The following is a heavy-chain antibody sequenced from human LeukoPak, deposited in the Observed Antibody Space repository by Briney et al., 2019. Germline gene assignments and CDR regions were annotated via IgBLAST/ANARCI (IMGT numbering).Heavy chain of an antibody. J-gene: IGHJ6*03. CDR3: AKGSRPGYSYGPREYYYYMDV. Sequence: GGSLRLSCAASGLTFSSYGMSWVRQAPGKGLEWVSAISGSGGSTFYADSVKGRFTISRDNSKNTLYLQMNSLRAEDTAVYYCAKGSRPGYSYGPREYYYYMDVWGKGTTVTVSS. D-gene: IGHD5-18*01. CDR2: ISGSGGST. V-gene: IGHV3-23*01. CDR1: GLTFSSYG.